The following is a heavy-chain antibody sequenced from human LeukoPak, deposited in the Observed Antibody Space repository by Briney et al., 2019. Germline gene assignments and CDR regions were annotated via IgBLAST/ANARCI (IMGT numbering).Heavy chain of an antibody. D-gene: IGHD5-18*01. V-gene: IGHV3-11*04. CDR1: GFTFSDYY. CDR2: ISSSSSTI. Sequence: GGSLRLSCAASGFTFSDYYMSWIRQAPGKGLVWVSYISSSSSTIYYADSVKGRFTISRDNAKNSLYLQMNSLRDEDTAVYYCARDGVDTAMVTRDNDAFDIWGQGTMVTVSS. J-gene: IGHJ3*02. CDR3: ARDGVDTAMVTRDNDAFDI.